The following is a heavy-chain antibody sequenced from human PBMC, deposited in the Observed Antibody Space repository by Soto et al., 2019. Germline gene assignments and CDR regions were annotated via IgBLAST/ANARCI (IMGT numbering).Heavy chain of an antibody. CDR2: VYRTGST. J-gene: IGHJ4*02. Sequence: QVQLQESGPGLVKPSGTLSLTCAVSGGSISTSNWWSWVRQPPGKGLEWIGEVYRTGSTNYNPSLESRLTISVDKYKKQSSLKLTSVTAAYTAVYYCARARATIAAAAIFDCWGQGTLVTVSS. CDR3: ARARATIAAAAIFDC. CDR1: GGSISTSNW. D-gene: IGHD6-13*01. V-gene: IGHV4-4*02.